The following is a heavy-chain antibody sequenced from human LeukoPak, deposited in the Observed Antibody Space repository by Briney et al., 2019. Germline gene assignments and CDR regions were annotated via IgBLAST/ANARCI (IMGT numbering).Heavy chain of an antibody. J-gene: IGHJ4*02. Sequence: GGSLRLSCAASGFTFSSYGMHWVRQAPDKGLEWVAFIRYDGSNKYYADSVKGRFTISRDNSKNTLCLQMNSLRAEDTAVYYCAKDHLGYCSSTSCSGGSDYWGQGTLVTVSS. CDR2: IRYDGSNK. V-gene: IGHV3-30*02. D-gene: IGHD2-2*01. CDR3: AKDHLGYCSSTSCSGGSDY. CDR1: GFTFSSYG.